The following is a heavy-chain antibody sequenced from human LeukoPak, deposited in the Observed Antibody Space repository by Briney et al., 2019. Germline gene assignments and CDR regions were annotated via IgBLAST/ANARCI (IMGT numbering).Heavy chain of an antibody. D-gene: IGHD1-26*01. V-gene: IGHV3-74*01. J-gene: IGHJ4*02. Sequence: GGSLRLSCAASGFTFSSYWMHWVRQAPGRGLVWVSRINSDGSSTSYADSVKGRFTVSRDNAKNTLYLQMNSLRAEDTAVYYCARATGSYYSLGYWGQGTLVTVSS. CDR2: INSDGSST. CDR3: ARATGSYYSLGY. CDR1: GFTFSSYW.